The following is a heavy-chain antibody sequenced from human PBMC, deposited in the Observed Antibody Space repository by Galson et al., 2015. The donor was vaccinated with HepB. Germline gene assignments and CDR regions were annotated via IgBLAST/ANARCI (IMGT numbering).Heavy chain of an antibody. CDR2: ISAYNGNT. J-gene: IGHJ6*02. Sequence: SVKVSCKASGYTFTSYGISWVRQAPGQGLEWVGWISAYNGNTNYAQKLQGRVTMTTDTSTSTAYMELRSLRSDDTAVYYCARDGPIITMIVASYGMDVWGQGTTVTVSS. V-gene: IGHV1-18*01. D-gene: IGHD3-22*01. CDR3: ARDGPIITMIVASYGMDV. CDR1: GYTFTSYG.